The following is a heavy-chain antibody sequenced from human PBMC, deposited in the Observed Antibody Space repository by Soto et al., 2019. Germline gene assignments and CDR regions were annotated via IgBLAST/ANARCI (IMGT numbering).Heavy chain of an antibody. Sequence: VQLVESGGGVVQPGRSLRLSCAASGFTFSSYGMHWVRQAPGKGLEWVAVISYDGSNKYYADSVKGRFTISRDNSKNTLYLQMNSLRAEDTAVYYCAKGLIAARPPGYWGQGTLVTVSS. J-gene: IGHJ4*02. CDR3: AKGLIAARPPGY. CDR2: ISYDGSNK. V-gene: IGHV3-30*18. D-gene: IGHD6-6*01. CDR1: GFTFSSYG.